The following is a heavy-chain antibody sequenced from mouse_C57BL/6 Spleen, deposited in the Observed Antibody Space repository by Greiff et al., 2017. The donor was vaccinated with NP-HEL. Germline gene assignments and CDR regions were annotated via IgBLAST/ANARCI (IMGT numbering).Heavy chain of an antibody. CDR1: GFSLTSYG. J-gene: IGHJ4*01. D-gene: IGHD1-1*01. CDR2: IWGDGST. CDR3: ARSPITTVVESLYAMDY. V-gene: IGHV2-3*01. Sequence: VKLMESGPGLVAPSQSLSITCTVSGFSLTSYGVSWVRQPPGKGLEWLGVIWGDGSTNYHSALISRLSISKDNSKSQVFLKLNSLQTDDTATYYCARSPITTVVESLYAMDYWGQGTSVTVSS.